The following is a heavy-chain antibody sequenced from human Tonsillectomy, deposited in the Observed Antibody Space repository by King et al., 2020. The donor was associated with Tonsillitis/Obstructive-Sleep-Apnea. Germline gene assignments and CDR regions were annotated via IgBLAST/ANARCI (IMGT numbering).Heavy chain of an antibody. D-gene: IGHD2-2*01. CDR3: AKVFPTFCSTTSCPFDY. J-gene: IGHJ4*02. CDR2: ISWNSGYM. Sequence: DGQLVQSGGGLVQPGRSLRLSCAASGFTFDDYAMHWVRHAPGKGLEWVSGISWNSGYMAYADSVKGRFTISRDNARNSLYLQMNNLRAEDTAFYYCAKVFPTFCSTTSCPFDYWGQGTLVTVSS. CDR1: GFTFDDYA. V-gene: IGHV3-9*01.